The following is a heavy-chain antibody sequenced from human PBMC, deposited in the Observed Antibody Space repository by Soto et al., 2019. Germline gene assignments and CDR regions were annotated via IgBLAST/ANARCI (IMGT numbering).Heavy chain of an antibody. CDR2: FDPEDGET. J-gene: IGHJ6*02. CDR3: ARDPYSSSWYGNYGMDV. D-gene: IGHD6-13*01. V-gene: IGHV1-24*01. Sequence: ASVKVSCKVSGYTLTELSMHWVRQAPGKGLEWMGGFDPEDGETIYAQKFQGRVTMTEDTSTDTAYMELSSLRPEDTAVYYCARDPYSSSWYGNYGMDVWGQGTTVTVSS. CDR1: GYTLTELS.